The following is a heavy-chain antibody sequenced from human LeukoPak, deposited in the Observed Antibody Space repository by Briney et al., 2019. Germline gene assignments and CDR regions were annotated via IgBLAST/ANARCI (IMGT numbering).Heavy chain of an antibody. Sequence: ASVKVSCNASGYTFTSYAMNWVRQAPGQGLEWMGWINTNTGNPTYAQGFTGWFVFSLDSSVSTAYLQISSLKAEDTAVYYCARSGGNGDYVLFLDYCYMDDSGKRTPVTVSS. J-gene: IGHJ6*03. CDR3: ARSGGNGDYVLFLDYCYMDD. CDR1: GYTFTSYA. CDR2: INTNTGNP. D-gene: IGHD4-17*01. V-gene: IGHV7-4-1*02.